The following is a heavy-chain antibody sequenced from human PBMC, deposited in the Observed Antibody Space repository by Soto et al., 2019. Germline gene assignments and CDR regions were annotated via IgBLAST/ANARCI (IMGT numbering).Heavy chain of an antibody. V-gene: IGHV3-30*18. CDR1: GFSFSDFG. CDR3: AKETRSRAVTATRVNGMDV. Sequence: QVQLVESGGGVVQPGRSLRLSCAPSGFSFSDFGMHWVRQAPGKGLKWVAAISHDGSNQYYGDSVKGRFSISRDHSNNRLYLQMNNLKVEDSAIYFCAKETRSRAVTATRVNGMDVWGQGTTVTVSS. CDR2: ISHDGSNQ. J-gene: IGHJ6*02. D-gene: IGHD2-21*02.